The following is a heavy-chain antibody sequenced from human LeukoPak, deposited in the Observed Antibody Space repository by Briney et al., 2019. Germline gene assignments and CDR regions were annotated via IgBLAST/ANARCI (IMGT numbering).Heavy chain of an antibody. D-gene: IGHD5-12*01. Sequence: GGSLRLSCSASGFTFNRYAMHWVRQAPGKGLEYVSAISSNGGSSYYADSVKGRFTISRDNSKNTLYLQMSSLRAEDTAVYYRAKDGGYSGYETYCYWGQVVLVTVSS. CDR1: GFTFNRYA. CDR2: ISSNGGSS. CDR3: AKDGGYSGYETYCY. J-gene: IGHJ4*02. V-gene: IGHV3-64D*08.